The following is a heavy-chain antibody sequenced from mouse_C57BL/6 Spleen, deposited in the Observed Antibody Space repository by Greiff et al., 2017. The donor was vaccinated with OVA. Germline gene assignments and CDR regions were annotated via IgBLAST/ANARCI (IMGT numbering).Heavy chain of an antibody. CDR1: GYTFTDYE. CDR3: TSYDGYSNYARDY. CDR2: IDPETGGT. V-gene: IGHV1-15*01. J-gene: IGHJ4*01. Sequence: QVQLQQSGAELVRPGASVTLSCKASGYTFTDYEMHWVKQTPVHGLEWIGAIDPETGGTAYNQKFKGKAILSADKSSSTAYMELRSLTSEDSAVYYCTSYDGYSNYARDYWGQGTSVTVSA. D-gene: IGHD2-3*01.